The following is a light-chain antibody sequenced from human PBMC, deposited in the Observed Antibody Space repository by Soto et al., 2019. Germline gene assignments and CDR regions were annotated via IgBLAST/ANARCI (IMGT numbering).Light chain of an antibody. CDR3: QQYGTSPWA. CDR2: AAS. Sequence: EIVLTQFPGTLSLSPGERATLSCRASQSVGRNYVAWYQQKPGQAPRVIIYAASNRASGSPDRFSGSGSGSGFHLTIGRLEPEDFAVDYCQQYGTSPWAFGQGTKVEIK. V-gene: IGKV3-20*01. J-gene: IGKJ1*01. CDR1: QSVGRNY.